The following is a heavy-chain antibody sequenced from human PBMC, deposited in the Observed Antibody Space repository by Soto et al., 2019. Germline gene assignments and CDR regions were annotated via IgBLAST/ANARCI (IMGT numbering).Heavy chain of an antibody. CDR1: GLTFYIYA. J-gene: IGHJ4*02. CDR2: ISGSGGST. CDR3: AKDQLAYCGGDCSDFDY. V-gene: IGHV3-23*01. Sequence: PXVSIGLSSAASGLTFYIYAMSGARQAPGKGLEWVSAISGSGGSTYYADSVKGRFTISRDNSKNTLYLQMNSLRAEDTAVYYCAKDQLAYCGGDCSDFDYWAQGTLVTVYS. D-gene: IGHD2-21*02.